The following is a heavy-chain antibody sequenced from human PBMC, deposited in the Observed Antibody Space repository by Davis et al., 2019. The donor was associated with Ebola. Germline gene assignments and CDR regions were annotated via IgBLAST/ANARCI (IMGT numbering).Heavy chain of an antibody. J-gene: IGHJ6*02. CDR1: GFTFSSYG. V-gene: IGHV3-30*18. Sequence: GESLKISCAASGFTFSSYGMHWVRQAPGKGLEWVAIISYDGSNKYYADSVKGRFTMSRDNSKNTLFLQMNSLRVEDTAVYYCAKDTAMGGYYYYGMDVWGQGTTVTVSS. CDR2: ISYDGSNK. D-gene: IGHD5-18*01. CDR3: AKDTAMGGYYYYGMDV.